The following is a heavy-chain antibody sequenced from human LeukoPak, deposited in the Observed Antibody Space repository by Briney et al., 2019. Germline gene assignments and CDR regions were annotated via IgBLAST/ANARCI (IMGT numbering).Heavy chain of an antibody. V-gene: IGHV4-39*07. J-gene: IGHJ5*02. D-gene: IGHD3-10*01. CDR1: GGSISSSSYY. CDR2: IYYSGST. CDR3: AREETMVRGLSWFDP. Sequence: PSETLSLTCTVSGGSISSSSYYWGWIRQPPGKGLEWIGSIYYSGSTYYNPSLKSRVTISVDTSKNQFSLKLSSVTAADTAVYYCAREETMVRGLSWFDPWGQGTLVTVSS.